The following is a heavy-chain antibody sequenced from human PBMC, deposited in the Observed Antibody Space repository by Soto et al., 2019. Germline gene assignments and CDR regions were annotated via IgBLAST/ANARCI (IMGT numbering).Heavy chain of an antibody. D-gene: IGHD2-21*02. V-gene: IGHV5-10-1*01. J-gene: IGHJ6*02. CDR1: GYSFTSYW. Sequence: GESLKISCQGSGYSFTSYWISGVRQMPGKGLEWMGRIDPSDSYTNYSPSFQGHVTISADKSISTAYLQWSSLKASDTAMYYCARRATATRYGMDVWGQGTTVTVSS. CDR2: IDPSDSYT. CDR3: ARRATATRYGMDV.